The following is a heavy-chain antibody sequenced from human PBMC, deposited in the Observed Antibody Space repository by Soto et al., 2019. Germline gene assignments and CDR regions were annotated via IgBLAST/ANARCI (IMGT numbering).Heavy chain of an antibody. CDR1: GGSISSSTYY. CDR2: ISYSGST. D-gene: IGHD3-16*01. Sequence: SETLSLTCTVSGGSISSSTYYWGWIRQPPGKGREWIASISYSGSTYYNPSLKSRVTISVDPSTNQFSLKLSSVTAADTAVFFCARLRGSTWVDYWGQGTLVTVSS. CDR3: ARLRGSTWVDY. V-gene: IGHV4-39*01. J-gene: IGHJ4*01.